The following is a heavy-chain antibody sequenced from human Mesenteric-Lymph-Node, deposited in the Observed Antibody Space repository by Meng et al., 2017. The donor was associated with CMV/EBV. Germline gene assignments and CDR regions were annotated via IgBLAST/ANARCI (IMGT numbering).Heavy chain of an antibody. CDR1: YD. CDR3: ARSRTSGGLSDILTGYYFDY. D-gene: IGHD3-9*01. Sequence: YDISWTRQAPGQGLEWMGGIVPIFHTPNYAQKFQGRVTFTSDESTTTAYMELSSLRSDDTAVYYCARSRTSGGLSDILTGYYFDYWAQGTLVTVSS. J-gene: IGHJ4*02. CDR2: IVPIFHTP. V-gene: IGHV1-69*01.